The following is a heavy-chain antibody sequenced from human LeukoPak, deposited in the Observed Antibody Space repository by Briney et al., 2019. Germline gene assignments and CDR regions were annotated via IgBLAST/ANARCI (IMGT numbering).Heavy chain of an antibody. V-gene: IGHV3-21*01. Sequence: GGSLRLSCAASGFTFSSYSMNWVRQAPGKGLEWVSSISSSSSNIYYADSVKGRFTISRDNAKNSLYLQMNSLRAEDTAVYYCAKGSSEYDSSSWFLVNWGQGTLVTVSS. CDR2: ISSSSSNI. D-gene: IGHD6-13*01. CDR3: AKGSSEYDSSSWFLVN. CDR1: GFTFSSYS. J-gene: IGHJ4*02.